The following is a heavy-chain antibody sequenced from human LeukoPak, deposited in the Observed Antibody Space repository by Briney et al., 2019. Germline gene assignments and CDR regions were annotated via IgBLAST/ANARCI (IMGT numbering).Heavy chain of an antibody. J-gene: IGHJ4*02. Sequence: GGSLRLSCAASGFTFSSYGMHWVRQAPGKGLEWVAFIRYDGSNKYYADSVKGRFTISRDNSKNTLYLQMNSLRAEDTAVYYCAKERSVWGGGRGLDYWGQGTLATVSS. CDR3: AKERSVWGGGRGLDY. V-gene: IGHV3-30*02. D-gene: IGHD3-16*01. CDR2: IRYDGSNK. CDR1: GFTFSSYG.